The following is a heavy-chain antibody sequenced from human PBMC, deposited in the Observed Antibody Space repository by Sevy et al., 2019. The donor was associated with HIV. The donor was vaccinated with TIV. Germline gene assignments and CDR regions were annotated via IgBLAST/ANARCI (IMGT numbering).Heavy chain of an antibody. J-gene: IGHJ5*01. D-gene: IGHD3-16*01. Sequence: SETLSLTCTASGGSLVSPTFYWGWVRQPPGERLEWIAAMHYGGNTYYNPYLKDRLAMSIDTSKNQFSLNLTSVTAADAAVYHCVRDHHLRGRHWFDSWGQGALVTVSS. CDR2: MHYGGNT. CDR1: GGSLVSPTFY. CDR3: VRDHHLRGRHWFDS. V-gene: IGHV4-39*02.